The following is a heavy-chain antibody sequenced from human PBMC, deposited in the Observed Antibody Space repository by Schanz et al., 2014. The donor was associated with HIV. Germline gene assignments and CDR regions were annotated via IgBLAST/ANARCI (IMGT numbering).Heavy chain of an antibody. J-gene: IGHJ6*02. CDR2: ISGSGFTT. D-gene: IGHD3-16*01. V-gene: IGHV3-23*04. CDR1: GFDFSSDT. CDR3: ARDGGEV. Sequence: VHLVESGGGVVRPGRSLRLSCATSGFDFSSDTMHWVRQAPGKGLEWVSVISGSGFTTYYADSVQGRFTISRDNAKNSLFLQMESLRAEDTAVCYCARDGGEVWGQGTTVTVSS.